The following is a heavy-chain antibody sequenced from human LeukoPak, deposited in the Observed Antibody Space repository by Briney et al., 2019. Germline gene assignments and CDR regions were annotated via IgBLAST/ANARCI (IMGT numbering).Heavy chain of an antibody. J-gene: IGHJ4*02. Sequence: DSVKGRFTISRDNSKNTLYLQMDNLRPEDTAVYYCAKPVGGYYFDYWGQGTLVTVSS. V-gene: IGHV3-30*02. D-gene: IGHD4-23*01. CDR3: AKPVGGYYFDY.